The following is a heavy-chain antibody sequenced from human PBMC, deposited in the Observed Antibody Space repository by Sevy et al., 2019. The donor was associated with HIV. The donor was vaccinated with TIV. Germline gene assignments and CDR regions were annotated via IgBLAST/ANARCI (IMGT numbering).Heavy chain of an antibody. J-gene: IGHJ4*02. CDR2: IGWNSGSV. D-gene: IGHD3-10*01. V-gene: IGHV3-9*01. CDR3: AKDLLPYGSGSYPLDY. Sequence: SLRLSCAASGFRFEDYGMHWVRRAPGKGLEWVSGIGWNSGSVGYAVSVKGRFTISRDNAKNLLYLQMNSLTSEDTAVYYCAKDLLPYGSGSYPLDYWGQGTVVTVSS. CDR1: GFRFEDYG.